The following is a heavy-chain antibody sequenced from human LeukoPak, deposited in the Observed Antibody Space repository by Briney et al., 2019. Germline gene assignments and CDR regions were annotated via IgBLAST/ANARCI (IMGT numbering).Heavy chain of an antibody. D-gene: IGHD3-22*01. V-gene: IGHV4-39*07. CDR3: ARLSPPYYYDSSGDNDY. J-gene: IGHJ4*02. CDR2: INHSGST. Sequence: SETLSLTCTVSGGSVSSGSYYWGWIRQPPGKGLEWIGEINHSGSTNYNPSLKSRVTISVDTSKNQFSLKLSSVTAADTAVYYCARLSPPYYYDSSGDNDYWGQGTLVTVSS. CDR1: GGSVSSGSYY.